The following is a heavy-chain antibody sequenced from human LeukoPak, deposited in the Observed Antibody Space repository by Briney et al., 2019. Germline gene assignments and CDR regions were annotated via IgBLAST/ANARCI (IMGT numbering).Heavy chain of an antibody. Sequence: GGPLRLSGAASGLIFSNYAMTWFRKAPGKGLDWVSAIGGRDGGTYYADSVKGRFTVSRDDPKNTLYLQMNTLRVEDTAVYYCAKWGDYDILTGYYDSDYWGHGTLVTVSS. D-gene: IGHD3-9*01. CDR3: AKWGDYDILTGYYDSDY. J-gene: IGHJ4*01. CDR2: IGGRDGGT. CDR1: GLIFSNYA. V-gene: IGHV3-23*01.